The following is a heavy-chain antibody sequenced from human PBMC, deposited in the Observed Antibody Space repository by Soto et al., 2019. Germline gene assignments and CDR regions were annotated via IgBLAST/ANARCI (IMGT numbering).Heavy chain of an antibody. V-gene: IGHV4-39*01. D-gene: IGHD2-15*01. CDR1: WGSISSSSYY. J-gene: IGHJ6*03. Sequence: SETLSLTWTVSWGSISSSSYYWGWIRQPPGKGLEWIGSIYYSGSTYYNPSLKSRVTISVDTSKNQFSLKLSSVTAADTAVYYCARLSWGWSRYYYYYMDVWGKGTTVTVSS. CDR2: IYYSGST. CDR3: ARLSWGWSRYYYYYMDV.